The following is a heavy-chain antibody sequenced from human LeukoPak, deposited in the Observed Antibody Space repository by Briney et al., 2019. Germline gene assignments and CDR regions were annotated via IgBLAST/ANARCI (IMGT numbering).Heavy chain of an antibody. CDR1: GYIFTRYG. CDR2: ISTYNGNT. V-gene: IGHV1-18*01. D-gene: IGHD4-17*01. J-gene: IGHJ4*02. CDR3: ARDLTTVTPIDY. Sequence: ASVKVSCKASGYIFTRYGISWVRQAPGQGLEWMGWISTYNGNTNYAQDFQDRVTMTTDTSTTIAYMELRSLRSDDTAVYYCARDLTTVTPIDYWGQGTLITVSS.